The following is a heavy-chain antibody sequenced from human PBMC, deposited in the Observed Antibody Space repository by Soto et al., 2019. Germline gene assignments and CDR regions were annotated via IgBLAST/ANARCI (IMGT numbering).Heavy chain of an antibody. J-gene: IGHJ6*02. CDR3: ARDIPPYSSPAYGMDV. V-gene: IGHV3-33*01. CDR1: GFTFSSYG. CDR2: IWYDGSNK. D-gene: IGHD6-13*01. Sequence: QVQLVESGGGVVQPGRSLRLSCAASGFTFSSYGMHWVRQAPGKGLEWVAVIWYDGSNKYYADSVKGRFTISRDNSKNTLYLQMNSLRAEDTAVYYCARDIPPYSSPAYGMDVWGQGTTVTVSS.